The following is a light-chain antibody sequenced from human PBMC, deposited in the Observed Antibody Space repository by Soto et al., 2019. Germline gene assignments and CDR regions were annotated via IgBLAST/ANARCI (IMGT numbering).Light chain of an antibody. V-gene: IGLV2-14*01. J-gene: IGLJ3*02. CDR1: SSDVGVYNS. CDR2: EVN. Sequence: QSALTQPASVSGSPGQAITISCTGTSSDVGVYNSVSWYQQHPGKAPKLILYEVNNRPSGVSNRFSGSKSGNTASLTISGLQAEDEADYYCSSYRSSSTGVFGGGTKVTVL. CDR3: SSYRSSSTGV.